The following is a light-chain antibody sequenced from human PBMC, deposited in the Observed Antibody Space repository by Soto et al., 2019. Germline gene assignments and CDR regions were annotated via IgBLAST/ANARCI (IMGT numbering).Light chain of an antibody. J-gene: IGKJ2*01. CDR1: QDISNY. Sequence: DIQMTQSPSSLSASVGDRVTITCQASQDISNYLNWYQQKPGKAPKLRIYDASTLEKGVQSRFSGSGSWTEFTFCISSLQPEDIAAYYGQRYDNHPPYTFGQRTKLEMK. CDR3: QRYDNHPPYT. V-gene: IGKV1-33*01. CDR2: DAS.